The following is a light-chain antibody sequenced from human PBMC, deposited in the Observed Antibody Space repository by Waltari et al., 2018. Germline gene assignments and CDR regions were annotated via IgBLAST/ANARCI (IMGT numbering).Light chain of an antibody. CDR3: GTWDSSLKAVV. V-gene: IGLV1-51*01. J-gene: IGLJ2*01. CDR1: NSNIGKNF. CDR2: GNK. Sequence: QSVLTQPPSVSAAPGQRVIISCSGSNSNIGKNFVSWYQQLPGTAPRVLIYGNKERPSGVPDPVSAAKSGTSATLAITWLQTGDEADYYCGTWDSSLKAVVFGGGTKLTVL.